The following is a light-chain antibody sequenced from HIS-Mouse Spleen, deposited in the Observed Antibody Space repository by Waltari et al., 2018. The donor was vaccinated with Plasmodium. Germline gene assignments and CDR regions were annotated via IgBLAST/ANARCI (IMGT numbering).Light chain of an antibody. V-gene: IGKV1-39*01. CDR2: AAS. CDR3: QQSYSTWT. J-gene: IGKJ1*01. Sequence: DIQMTQSPSSLSASVGDRVTITCRASQIISSYLNWYQQKPGKAPKLLIYAASSLQGGGPSRFSGSGSGTYFTLTISSRKPEDYATYSCQQSYSTWTFGQGTKVEIK. CDR1: QIISSY.